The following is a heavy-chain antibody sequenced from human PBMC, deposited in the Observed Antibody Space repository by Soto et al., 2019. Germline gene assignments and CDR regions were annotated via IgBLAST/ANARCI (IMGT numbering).Heavy chain of an antibody. CDR3: ARDRRRYSGYYLSGIDAFEI. CDR2: ISSSRNYI. D-gene: IGHD5-12*01. V-gene: IGHV3-21*01. J-gene: IGHJ3*02. Sequence: EVQLVESGGGLVKRGGSRRLSCAASGFTFSSYSMNWVRQAPGKGLEWVSCISSSRNYIYYADSVKGRFTISRDNAKNSLYLQMNSLRAEDTAVYYCARDRRRYSGYYLSGIDAFEIWGQGTMVTVSS. CDR1: GFTFSSYS.